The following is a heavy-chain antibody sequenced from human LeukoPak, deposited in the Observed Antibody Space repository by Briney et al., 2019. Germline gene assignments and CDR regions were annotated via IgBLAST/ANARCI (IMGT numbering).Heavy chain of an antibody. J-gene: IGHJ4*02. CDR2: ISSSSSYI. V-gene: IGHV3-21*01. D-gene: IGHD1-1*01. CDR1: GFTFSSYS. CDR3: ETSGFDYFDY. Sequence: GGSLRLSCAASGFTFSSYSMNWVRQAPGKGLEWVSSISSSSSYIYYADSVKGRFTISRDNAKNSLYLQMNSLRAEDTAVYYCETSGFDYFDYWGQGTLVTVSS.